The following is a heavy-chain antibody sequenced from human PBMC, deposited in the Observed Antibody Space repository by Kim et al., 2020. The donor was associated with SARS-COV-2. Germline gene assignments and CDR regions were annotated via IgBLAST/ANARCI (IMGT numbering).Heavy chain of an antibody. CDR3: ARSSMGASRFQH. D-gene: IGHD3-16*01. J-gene: IGHJ1*01. V-gene: IGHV3-48*02. Sequence: YYADSVKGRFTISRDNAKTSLYLQMNSLGDEDTAVYYCARSSMGASRFQHWGQGTLVTASS.